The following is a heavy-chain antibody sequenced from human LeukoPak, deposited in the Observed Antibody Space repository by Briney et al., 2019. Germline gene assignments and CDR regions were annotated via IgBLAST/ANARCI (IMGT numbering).Heavy chain of an antibody. V-gene: IGHV3-30*04. Sequence: PGGSLRLSCSASGFTFNYYAMHWARQAPGKGLEWVATVSYDGMKKYHADSVKGRFTISRDNSKNTLYLQMSSLRAEDTAVYYCARTPGDSSSWYSDSWGQGALVTVSS. D-gene: IGHD6-13*01. CDR3: ARTPGDSSSWYSDS. J-gene: IGHJ4*02. CDR2: VSYDGMKK. CDR1: GFTFNYYA.